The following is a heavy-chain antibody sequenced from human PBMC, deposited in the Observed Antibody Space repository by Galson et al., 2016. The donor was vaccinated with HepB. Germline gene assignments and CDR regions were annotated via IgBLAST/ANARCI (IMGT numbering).Heavy chain of an antibody. V-gene: IGHV5-51*01. D-gene: IGHD3-16*01. Sequence: QSGAEVTKPGEALKISCKVSGSIFTAYWIGWLRQMPGKGLEWVGVIDPRDSDARYSPSFQGQVTISVDKSISTTYLQWSSLKASDTAMYYSARRLSMGWGAYVIWGQGTVVTVSS. CDR3: ARRLSMGWGAYVI. CDR2: IDPRDSDA. J-gene: IGHJ3*02. CDR1: GSIFTAYW.